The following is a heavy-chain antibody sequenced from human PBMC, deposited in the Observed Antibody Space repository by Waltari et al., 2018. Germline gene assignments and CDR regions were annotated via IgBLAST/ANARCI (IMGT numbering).Heavy chain of an antibody. CDR2: INPNSGGT. V-gene: IGHV1-2*02. CDR1: GYTFTGYY. Sequence: QVQLVQSGAEVKKPGASVKVSCKASGYTFTGYYMHWVRQAPGQGLEWMGWINPNSGGTNYAPKFQGRVTMTRDTSISTAYMELSRLRSDDTAVYYCARDGGTLGTGAFDIWGQGTMVTVSS. J-gene: IGHJ3*02. CDR3: ARDGGTLGTGAFDI. D-gene: IGHD3-16*01.